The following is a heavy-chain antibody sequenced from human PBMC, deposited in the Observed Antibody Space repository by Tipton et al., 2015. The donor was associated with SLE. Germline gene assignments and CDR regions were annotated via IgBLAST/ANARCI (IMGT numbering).Heavy chain of an antibody. CDR2: IYYSGST. D-gene: IGHD6-13*01. V-gene: IGHV4-39*01. CDR3: ARISSSWYKAFDI. Sequence: TLSLTCTVSGGSISSWSYYWGWIRQPPGKGLEWIGSIYYSGSTYYNPSLKSRVTISVDTSKNQFSLKLSSVTAADTAVYYCARISSSWYKAFDIWGQGTMVTVSS. CDR1: GGSISSWSYY. J-gene: IGHJ3*02.